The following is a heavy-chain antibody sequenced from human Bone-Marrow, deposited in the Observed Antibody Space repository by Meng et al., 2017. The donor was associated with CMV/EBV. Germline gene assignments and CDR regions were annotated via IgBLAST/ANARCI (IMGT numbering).Heavy chain of an antibody. V-gene: IGHV4-30-4*08. Sequence: GSISSGDYYWSWVRQPPGKGLEWIGYIYHSGSTYFNPSLKSRVTISVDTSKNQFSLKLSSVTAADTAMYYCARLGYCSSTSCYTVSNYYFDYWGQGTLVTVSS. D-gene: IGHD2-2*02. CDR1: GSISSGDYY. CDR2: IYHSGST. J-gene: IGHJ4*02. CDR3: ARLGYCSSTSCYTVSNYYFDY.